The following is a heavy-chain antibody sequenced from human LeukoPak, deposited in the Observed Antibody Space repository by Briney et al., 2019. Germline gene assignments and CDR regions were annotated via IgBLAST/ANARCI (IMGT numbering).Heavy chain of an antibody. J-gene: IGHJ6*03. Sequence: ASVKLSCKASGYTFTSYDINWVRQATGQGLEWMGWMNPNSGNTGYAQKFQGRVTITRNTSISTAYMELSSLRSDDTAVYYCARGLADYYYYYMDVWGKGTTVTVSS. V-gene: IGHV1-8*03. CDR3: ARGLADYYYYYMDV. CDR2: MNPNSGNT. CDR1: GYTFTSYD. D-gene: IGHD6-13*01.